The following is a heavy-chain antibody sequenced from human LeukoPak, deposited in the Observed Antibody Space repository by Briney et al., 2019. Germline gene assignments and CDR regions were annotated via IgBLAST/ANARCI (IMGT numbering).Heavy chain of an antibody. J-gene: IGHJ4*02. CDR1: GYTFTGYY. CDR3: ARGKSGIAARPFDY. D-gene: IGHD6-6*01. V-gene: IGHV1-2*02. Sequence: ASVKVSCKASGYTFTGYYMHWVRQAPGQGLEWLGWINLNSGGTNYAQKFQGRVTMTRDTSISTAYMELSRLRSDDTAVYYCARGKSGIAARPFDYWGQGTLVTVSS. CDR2: INLNSGGT.